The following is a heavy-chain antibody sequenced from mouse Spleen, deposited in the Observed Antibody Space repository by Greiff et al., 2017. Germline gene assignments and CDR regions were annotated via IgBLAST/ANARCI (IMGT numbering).Heavy chain of an antibody. J-gene: IGHJ2*01. Sequence: QVQLQQSGAELAKPGASVKMSCKASGYTFTSYWMHWVKQRPGQGLEWIGYINPSTGYTEYNQKFKDKATLTADKSSSTAYMQLSSLTSEDSAVYYCARSRGSSFYWGQGTTLTVSS. CDR2: INPSTGYT. CDR1: GYTFTSYW. CDR3: ARSRGSSFY. D-gene: IGHD1-1*01. V-gene: IGHV1-7*01.